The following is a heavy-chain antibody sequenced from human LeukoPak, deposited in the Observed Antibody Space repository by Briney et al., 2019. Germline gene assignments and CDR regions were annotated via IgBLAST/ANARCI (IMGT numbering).Heavy chain of an antibody. V-gene: IGHV4-34*01. CDR2: INHSGST. CDR3: ARLCITMVRGVNNRDNWFDP. CDR1: GGSFSGYY. Sequence: KPSETLSLTCAVYGGSFSGYYWSWIRQPPGKGLEWIGEINHSGSTNYNPSLKSRVTISVDTSKNQFSLKLSSVTAADTAVYYCARLCITMVRGVNNRDNWFDPWGRGTLVTVSS. D-gene: IGHD3-10*01. J-gene: IGHJ5*02.